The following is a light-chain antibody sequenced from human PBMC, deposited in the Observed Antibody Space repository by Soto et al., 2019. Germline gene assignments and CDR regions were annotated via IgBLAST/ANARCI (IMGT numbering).Light chain of an antibody. CDR3: QQRSSWPIT. CDR2: DAS. J-gene: IGKJ5*01. V-gene: IGKV3-11*01. CDR1: QSVSSN. Sequence: ELVMRQSPNIRSVSRGERAKISFIASQSVSSNLAWYQQRPGQAPRLLINDASRRATGIPDRFSGSGSGADFTLTISSLEPEDFAVYYCQQRSSWPITFGQGTRLEIK.